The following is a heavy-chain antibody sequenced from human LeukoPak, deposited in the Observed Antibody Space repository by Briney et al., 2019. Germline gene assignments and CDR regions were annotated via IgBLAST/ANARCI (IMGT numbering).Heavy chain of an antibody. CDR2: ISWNSGSI. D-gene: IGHD3-10*01. Sequence: GGSLRLSCAASGFTFDDYAMQWVRQAPGKDLEWVSGISWNSGSIGYADSVKGRFTISRDNAKNSLYLQMNSLRAEDMALYYCAKDIDEGFGESFGSLFDPWGQGTLVTVSS. CDR3: AKDIDEGFGESFGSLFDP. J-gene: IGHJ5*02. V-gene: IGHV3-9*03. CDR1: GFTFDDYA.